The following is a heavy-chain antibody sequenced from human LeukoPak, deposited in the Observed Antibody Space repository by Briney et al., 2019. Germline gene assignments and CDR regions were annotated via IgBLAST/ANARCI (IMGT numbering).Heavy chain of an antibody. CDR1: GFTFSSYW. Sequence: PGGSLRLSCAASGFTFSSYWMSWVRQAPGKGLEWVSAISGSGGSTYYADSVKGRFTISRDSSKNTLYLQVNSLRVEDTAVYYCAKERESNGYFDYWGQGTLVTVSS. J-gene: IGHJ4*02. CDR2: ISGSGGST. D-gene: IGHD2-8*01. CDR3: AKERESNGYFDY. V-gene: IGHV3-23*01.